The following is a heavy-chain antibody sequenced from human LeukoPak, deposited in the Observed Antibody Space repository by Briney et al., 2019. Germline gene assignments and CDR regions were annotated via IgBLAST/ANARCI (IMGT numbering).Heavy chain of an antibody. Sequence: GGSLRLSCAASGFTFSSYAMSWVRQAPGKGLEWVSSISGSGGNTYYADSVKGRFTISRDNSKNTLYLQMNSLRAEDTAVYYCAKGQLAYNDYWGQGTLVTVSS. CDR3: AKGQLAYNDY. V-gene: IGHV3-23*01. CDR1: GFTFSSYA. J-gene: IGHJ4*02. CDR2: ISGSGGNT. D-gene: IGHD3-16*01.